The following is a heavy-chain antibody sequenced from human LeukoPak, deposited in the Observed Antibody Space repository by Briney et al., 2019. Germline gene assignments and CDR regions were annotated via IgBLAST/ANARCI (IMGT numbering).Heavy chain of an antibody. CDR2: INHSGST. CDR3: ARDYGDNEGYYYYMDV. D-gene: IGHD4-17*01. V-gene: IGHV4-34*01. J-gene: IGHJ6*03. CDR1: GGSFSGYY. Sequence: SETLSLTCAVYGGSFSGYYWSWIRQPPGKGLEWIGEINHSGSTNYNPSLKSRVTISVDTSKNQFSLKLSSVTAADTAVYYCARDYGDNEGYYYYMDVWGKGTTVTVSS.